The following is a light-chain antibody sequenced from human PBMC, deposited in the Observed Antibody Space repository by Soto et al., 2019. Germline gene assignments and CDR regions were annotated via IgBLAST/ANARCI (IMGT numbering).Light chain of an antibody. CDR3: QQRHNWIT. V-gene: IGKV3D-20*02. J-gene: IGKJ5*01. CDR1: QSLRRSS. CDR2: DAS. Sequence: DIVLTQSPGTLSLSPGERATLSCRASQSLRRSSLAWYQQKPGQAPRLLIYDASKRATDIPDRFIGSGSGTDFTLTINSLEPEDFAVYYCQQRHNWITFGQGTRLEIK.